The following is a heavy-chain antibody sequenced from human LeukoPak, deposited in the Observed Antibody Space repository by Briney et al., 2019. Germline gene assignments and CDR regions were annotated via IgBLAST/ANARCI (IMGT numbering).Heavy chain of an antibody. CDR2: ISTDNGNT. V-gene: IGHV1-18*01. Sequence: ASVKVSCKASGYTFTNYGLIWVRQAPGQGLEWMGWISTDNGNTNSVQKFQGRVTLTTDTSTTTAYMELRSLRSDDTAVYYCARGDDAFDIWGQGTMVTVSS. CDR1: GYTFTNYG. J-gene: IGHJ3*02. CDR3: ARGDDAFDI.